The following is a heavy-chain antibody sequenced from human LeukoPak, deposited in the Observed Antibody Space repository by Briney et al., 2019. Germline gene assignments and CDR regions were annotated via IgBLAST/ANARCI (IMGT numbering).Heavy chain of an antibody. D-gene: IGHD1-26*01. CDR1: GGTFSSYT. V-gene: IGHV1-69*02. J-gene: IGHJ4*02. CDR2: IIPILGIA. Sequence: GASVKVSCKASGGTFSSYTISWVRQAPGQGLEWMGRIIPILGIANYAQKFQGRVTITTDESTSTAYMELSSLRSEDTAVYYCAEGELPFYWGQGTLVTVSS. CDR3: AEGELPFY.